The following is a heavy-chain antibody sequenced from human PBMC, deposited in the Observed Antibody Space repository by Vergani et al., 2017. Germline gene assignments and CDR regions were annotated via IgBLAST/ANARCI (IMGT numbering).Heavy chain of an antibody. V-gene: IGHV1-24*01. CDR2: FDPEDGET. Sequence: QVQLVQSGAEVKKPGASVKVSCKVSGYTITELSMHSVRQAPGKGLEWMGGFDPEDGETIYAQKFQGRVTMTEDTATDTAYMELSSLRSEDTAVYYCATGPVTMVRGVIKKGYYFDYWGQGTLVTVSS. CDR3: ATGPVTMVRGVIKKGYYFDY. D-gene: IGHD3-10*01. J-gene: IGHJ4*02. CDR1: GYTITELS.